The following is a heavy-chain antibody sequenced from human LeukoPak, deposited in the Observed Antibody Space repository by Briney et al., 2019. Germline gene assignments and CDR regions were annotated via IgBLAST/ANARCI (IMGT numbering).Heavy chain of an antibody. CDR3: AKESGATDY. D-gene: IGHD1-26*01. Sequence: ASVKVSCKASGYTFTSYFMHWVRQAPGQGLEWMGIINPNDGGTNYAQKFQGRVTMTRDMSTSTVYMELRSLRSEDTAVYYCAKESGATDYWGQGTLVTVSS. CDR1: GYTFTSYF. J-gene: IGHJ4*02. V-gene: IGHV1-46*01. CDR2: INPNDGGT.